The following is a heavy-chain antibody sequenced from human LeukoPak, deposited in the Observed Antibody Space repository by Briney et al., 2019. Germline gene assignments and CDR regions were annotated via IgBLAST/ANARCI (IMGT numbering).Heavy chain of an antibody. J-gene: IGHJ4*02. D-gene: IGHD5-18*01. CDR2: ISTSSSYI. CDR1: GFTFSSYT. V-gene: IGHV3-21*01. CDR3: ARAVGYSYGYVDY. Sequence: GGSLRLSCAASGFTFSSYTMNWVRQAPGKGLEWVSSISTSSSYIYYADSVKGRFTISRDNAKKSLYLQMNSLRAEDTAVYYCARAVGYSYGYVDYWGQGTLVTVSS.